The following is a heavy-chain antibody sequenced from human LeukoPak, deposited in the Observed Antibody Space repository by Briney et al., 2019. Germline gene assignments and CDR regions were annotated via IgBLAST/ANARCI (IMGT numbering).Heavy chain of an antibody. J-gene: IGHJ6*02. V-gene: IGHV1-46*01. D-gene: IGHD1-7*01. Sequence: ASVKVSCKASGYTFTSYYMHWVRQAPGQGLEWMGIINPSGGSTSYAQKFQGRVTMIRDTSTSTVYMELSSLRSEDTAVYYCARDLADWNYWYYYGMDVWGQGTTVTVSS. CDR1: GYTFTSYY. CDR3: ARDLADWNYWYYYGMDV. CDR2: INPSGGST.